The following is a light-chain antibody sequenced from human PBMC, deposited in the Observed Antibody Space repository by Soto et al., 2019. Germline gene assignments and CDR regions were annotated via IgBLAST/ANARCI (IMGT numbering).Light chain of an antibody. CDR2: SNN. CDR3: AAWEDSLNGLV. Sequence: QSVLTQPPSASGTPGQRVTISCSGSSSNTGSNTVNWYQQLPGTAPKLLIYSNNQRPSGVPDRFSGSKSGTSASLAISGLHSEDEADYYCAAWEDSLNGLVVGGGTKVTVL. J-gene: IGLJ2*01. V-gene: IGLV1-44*01. CDR1: SSNTGSNT.